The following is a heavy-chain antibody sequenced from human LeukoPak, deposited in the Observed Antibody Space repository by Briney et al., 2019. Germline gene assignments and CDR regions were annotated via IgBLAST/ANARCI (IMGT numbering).Heavy chain of an antibody. CDR2: INPSGGST. V-gene: IGHV1-46*01. CDR1: GYSFTNYY. D-gene: IGHD1-1*01. Sequence: GASVRVSCKASGYSFTNYYIHWVRQAPGQGLEWMGIINPSGGSTNYAQKFKGRVTLTRDTSISTAYMELSSLTSDDTAVYYCARGSSERDWFDLWGQGTLVTVSS. J-gene: IGHJ5*02. CDR3: ARGSSERDWFDL.